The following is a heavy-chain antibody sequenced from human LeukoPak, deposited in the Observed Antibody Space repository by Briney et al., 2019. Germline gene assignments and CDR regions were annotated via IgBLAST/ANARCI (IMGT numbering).Heavy chain of an antibody. J-gene: IGHJ6*02. V-gene: IGHV3-53*01. Sequence: GGSLRLSCAASGFTVSSNCMTWVRQAPGKGLEWVSVIYSGGSTKYADSVKGRFTISKDNSKNTLYLQMNSLRGEDTAVYYCARDYARAISPGSTLYYYYGMDVWGQGTTVTVSS. CDR1: GFTVSSNC. CDR3: ARDYARAISPGSTLYYYYGMDV. CDR2: IYSGGST. D-gene: IGHD3-16*01.